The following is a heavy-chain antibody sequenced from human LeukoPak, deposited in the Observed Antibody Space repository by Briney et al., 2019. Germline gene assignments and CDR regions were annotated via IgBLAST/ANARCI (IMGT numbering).Heavy chain of an antibody. Sequence: GGSLRLSCAASGFTFSSYGIHWVRQAPGKGLEWVAVISYDGSNKYYADSVKGRFTISRDNSKNTLYLQMNSLRAEDTAVYYCAKADYYDSSGYQDYWGQGTLVTVSS. CDR2: ISYDGSNK. CDR3: AKADYYDSSGYQDY. CDR1: GFTFSSYG. J-gene: IGHJ4*02. D-gene: IGHD3-22*01. V-gene: IGHV3-30*18.